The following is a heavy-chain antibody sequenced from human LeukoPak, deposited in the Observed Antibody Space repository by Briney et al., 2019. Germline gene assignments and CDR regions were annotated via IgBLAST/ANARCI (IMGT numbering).Heavy chain of an antibody. CDR1: GYRFTNYW. CDR3: ARHPCTSTTCYSVHAFDI. Sequence: GEPLKISFKGSGYRFTNYWIAWVRQVPGKGLEWMGIIYPTDSDARYSPSFQGQVTISVDKSISTAHLQWSSLKASDTAMYYCARHPCTSTTCYSVHAFDIWGQGTMVTVSS. V-gene: IGHV5-51*01. J-gene: IGHJ3*02. D-gene: IGHD2-2*02. CDR2: IYPTDSDA.